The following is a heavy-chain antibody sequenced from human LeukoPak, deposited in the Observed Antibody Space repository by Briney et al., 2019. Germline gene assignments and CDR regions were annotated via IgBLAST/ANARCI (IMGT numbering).Heavy chain of an antibody. CDR2: IYPSGIT. Sequence: SETLSLTCTVSGGSINSYYWSWIRQPPGKGLEWIGEIYPSGITNYNPSLKSRVTISVDNSNNQFSLKLSSVTAADTAVYYCVGNFDPWGQGTLVTVSS. CDR3: VGNFDP. CDR1: GGSINSYY. J-gene: IGHJ5*02. D-gene: IGHD1-1*01. V-gene: IGHV4-4*09.